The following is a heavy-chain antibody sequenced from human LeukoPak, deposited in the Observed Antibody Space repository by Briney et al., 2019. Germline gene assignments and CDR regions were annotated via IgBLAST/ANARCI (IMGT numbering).Heavy chain of an antibody. J-gene: IGHJ4*02. CDR2: ISAYNGNT. CDR1: GYTFTSYG. V-gene: IGHV1-18*01. CDR3: AAEGTSRLGLDY. Sequence: ASVKVSCKASGYTFTSYGISWVRQAPGQGLEWMGWISAYNGNTNYAQKLQGRVTMTTDTSTSTVYMELSSLRSEDTAVYYCAAEGTSRLGLDYWGQGTLVTVSS. D-gene: IGHD2-2*01.